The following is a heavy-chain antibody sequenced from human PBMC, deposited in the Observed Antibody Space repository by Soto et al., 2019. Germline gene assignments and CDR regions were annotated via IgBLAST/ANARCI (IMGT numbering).Heavy chain of an antibody. CDR1: GYSFNSYW. CDR3: GRSPGYSSNCSLDY. J-gene: IGHJ4*02. Sequence: PGESLKISCKGSGYSFNSYWIGWERQMPGKGLEWMGTIYLGDSGDFDIRYNPSFEGQVTISADRSISTAYLQWSSLKASDTAMYYSGRSPGYSSNCSLDYWGQGSLVTVSS. D-gene: IGHD6-19*01. V-gene: IGHV5-51*01. CDR2: IYLGDSGDFDI.